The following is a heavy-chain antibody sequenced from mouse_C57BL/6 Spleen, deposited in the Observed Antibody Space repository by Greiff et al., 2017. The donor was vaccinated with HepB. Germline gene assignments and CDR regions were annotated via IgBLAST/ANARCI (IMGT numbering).Heavy chain of an antibody. J-gene: IGHJ2*01. Sequence: EVQLQESGGGLVQPGGSMKLSCAASGFTFSDAWMDWVRQSPEKGLEWVAEIRNKANNHATYYAESVKGRFTISRDDSKSSVYLQMNSLRAEDTGIYYCTRRRRDPYFDYWGQGTTLTVSS. CDR1: GFTFSDAW. D-gene: IGHD3-3*01. CDR2: IRNKANNHAT. V-gene: IGHV6-6*01. CDR3: TRRRRDPYFDY.